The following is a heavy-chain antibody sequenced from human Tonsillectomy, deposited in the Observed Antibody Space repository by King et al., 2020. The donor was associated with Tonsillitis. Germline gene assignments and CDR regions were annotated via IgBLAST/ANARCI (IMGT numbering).Heavy chain of an antibody. CDR1: GDSIREDTYY. CDR2: VYYSWNS. Sequence: QLQESGPGLVKPSETLSLICSVSGDSIREDTYYWGWVRQPPGEGLEWIGSVYYSWNSYYNPSLRGRLAISVETSMNQLSLSLTSGTAADTAVYYCSRQIYYSYYLDVWGRGTTITVS. V-gene: IGHV4-39*01. J-gene: IGHJ6*03. CDR3: SRQIYYSYYLDV.